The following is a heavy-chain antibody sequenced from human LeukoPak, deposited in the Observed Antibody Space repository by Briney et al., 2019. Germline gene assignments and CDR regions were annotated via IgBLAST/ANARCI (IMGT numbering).Heavy chain of an antibody. J-gene: IGHJ2*01. V-gene: IGHV3-11*01. D-gene: IGHD5-12*01. CDR3: ARGGDYLEPEGSLWYFDL. CDR2: IGSSGSTI. Sequence: GESLRLSCAASGFTFSDYYMSWIRQAPGKGLEWDSYIGSSGSTIYYADSVKGRFTISRDNAKNSLYLQMNSLRAEDTAVYYCARGGDYLEPEGSLWYFDLWGRGTLVTVSS. CDR1: GFTFSDYY.